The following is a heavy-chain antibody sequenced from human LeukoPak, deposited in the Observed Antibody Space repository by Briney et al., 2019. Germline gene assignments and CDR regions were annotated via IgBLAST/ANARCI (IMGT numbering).Heavy chain of an antibody. CDR3: ARDYYDSSGYHYYFDY. CDR2: IYTSGNT. V-gene: IGHV4-61*02. Sequence: SETLSLTCTVSGGSISNSNYYWSWIRQPAGKGLEWIGRIYTSGNTNYNPSLKSRFTISVDTSKNQFSLKLSSVTAADTAVYYCARDYYDSSGYHYYFDYWGQGTQVTVSS. CDR1: GGSISNSNYY. D-gene: IGHD3-22*01. J-gene: IGHJ4*02.